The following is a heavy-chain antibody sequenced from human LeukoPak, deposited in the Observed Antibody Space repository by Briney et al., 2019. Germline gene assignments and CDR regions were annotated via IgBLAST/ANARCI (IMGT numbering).Heavy chain of an antibody. CDR2: IKQDGSEK. Sequence: GGSLRLSCVDSGFTFSRYWMNWVRQAPGKGLEWVANIKQDGSEKYYADSVKGRFAISRDNAKKSLYLQMNSLRAEDTAVYYCARDYCSTTSCYVGFDYWGQGTLVTVSS. CDR3: ARDYCSTTSCYVGFDY. J-gene: IGHJ4*02. CDR1: GFTFSRYW. D-gene: IGHD2-2*01. V-gene: IGHV3-7*01.